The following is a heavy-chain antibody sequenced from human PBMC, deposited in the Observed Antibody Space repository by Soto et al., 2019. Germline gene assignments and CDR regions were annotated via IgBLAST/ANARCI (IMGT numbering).Heavy chain of an antibody. D-gene: IGHD3-16*02. Sequence: ASVKASCKTSGYTFTDHSIHWVRQAPGQGLEWMGWINPSSGATIYAQKFQDRVTLTGATSFSATYMELNSLRSDDTAVYYCARDSGYDKIRYSLLDNWAQGSLVTVST. V-gene: IGHV1-2*02. CDR1: GYTFTDHS. CDR2: INPSSGAT. CDR3: ARDSGYDKIRYSLLDN. J-gene: IGHJ4*02.